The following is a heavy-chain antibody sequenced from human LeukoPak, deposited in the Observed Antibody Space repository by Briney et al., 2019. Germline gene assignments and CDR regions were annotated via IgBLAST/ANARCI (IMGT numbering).Heavy chain of an antibody. V-gene: IGHV3-30*01. CDR1: GFTFSSYA. CDR3: ATTPEWGAYYFDY. J-gene: IGHJ4*02. CDR2: ISYDGSNK. D-gene: IGHD3-16*01. Sequence: GGSLRLSCAASGFTFSSYAMHWVRQAPGKGLEWVAVISYDGSNKYYADYVKGRFTISRDNSKNTLYLQMNSLRAEDTAVYYCATTPEWGAYYFDYWGQGTLVTVSS.